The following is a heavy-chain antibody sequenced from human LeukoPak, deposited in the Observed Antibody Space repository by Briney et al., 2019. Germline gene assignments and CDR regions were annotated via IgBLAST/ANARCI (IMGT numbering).Heavy chain of an antibody. Sequence: SETLSLTCAVYEGSFSGYYWSWIRQPPGKGLEWIGEINHSGSTNYNPSLKSRVTISVDTSKNQFSLKLSSVTAADTAVYYCARGKMGSGYSLDYWGQGTLVTVSS. CDR3: ARGKMGSGYSLDY. CDR1: EGSFSGYY. V-gene: IGHV4-34*01. J-gene: IGHJ4*02. CDR2: INHSGST. D-gene: IGHD3-22*01.